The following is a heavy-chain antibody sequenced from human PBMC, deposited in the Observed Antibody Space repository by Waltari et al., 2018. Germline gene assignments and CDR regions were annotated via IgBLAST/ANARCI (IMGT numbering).Heavy chain of an antibody. CDR2: IKQDGSGK. D-gene: IGHD6-19*01. V-gene: IGHV3-7*01. J-gene: IGHJ2*01. CDR1: GFTFSSYW. CDR3: ARRGGYSSGWYGVWYFDL. Sequence: EVQLVESGGGLVQPGGSLRLSCAASGFTFSSYWMSWVRQAPGKGLEWVANIKQDGSGKYYVDSVKGRFTISRDNAKNSLYLQMNSLRAEDTAVYYCARRGGYSSGWYGVWYFDLWGRGTLVTVSS.